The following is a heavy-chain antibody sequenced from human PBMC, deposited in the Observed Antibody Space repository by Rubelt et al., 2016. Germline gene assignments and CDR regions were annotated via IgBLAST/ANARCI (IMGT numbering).Heavy chain of an antibody. CDR2: ISGSGGST. D-gene: IGHD4/OR15-4a*01. CDR1: GFTFSSYA. CDR3: ARYTGKGPPMVLPFDS. Sequence: GGSLRLSCAASGFTFSSYAMTWVRQAPGKGLEWVSAISGSGGSTYYADSVKGRFTISRDNSKNTLALQMNSLRAEDTAVYYCARYTGKGPPMVLPFDSWGQGTLVTVSS. V-gene: IGHV3-23*01. J-gene: IGHJ4*02.